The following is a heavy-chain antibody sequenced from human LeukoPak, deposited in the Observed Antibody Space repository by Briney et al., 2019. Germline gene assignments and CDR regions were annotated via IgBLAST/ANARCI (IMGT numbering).Heavy chain of an antibody. CDR1: GFTLSTYA. CDR2: ISGSGGST. J-gene: IGHJ4*02. Sequence: GGSLRLSCAASGFTLSTYAMNSVRQAPGKGLEWVSVISGSGGSTYYADSVKGRFTISRANLKNTLDLQMNSLRAADTAVYYCAIDRSKNVVVAATSLDYWGQGILVTVSS. V-gene: IGHV3-23*01. D-gene: IGHD2-15*01. CDR3: AIDRSKNVVVAATSLDY.